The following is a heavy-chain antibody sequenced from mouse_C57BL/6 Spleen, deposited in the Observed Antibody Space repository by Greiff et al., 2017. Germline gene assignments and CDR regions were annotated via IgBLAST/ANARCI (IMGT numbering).Heavy chain of an antibody. Sequence: QVQLQQPGAELVKPGASVKMSCKASGYTFTSYWITWVKQRPGQGLEWIGDIYPGSGSTNYNQKFKGKSTLTVDKSSSTAYMQLSSLTSEDSAVYYCARGRTEGFDYWGQGTTLTVSS. CDR2: IYPGSGST. D-gene: IGHD4-1*01. CDR3: ARGRTEGFDY. J-gene: IGHJ2*01. V-gene: IGHV1-55*01. CDR1: GYTFTSYW.